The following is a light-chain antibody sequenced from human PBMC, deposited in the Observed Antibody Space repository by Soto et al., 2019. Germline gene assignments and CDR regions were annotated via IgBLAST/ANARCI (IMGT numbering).Light chain of an antibody. V-gene: IGLV2-14*01. CDR3: SSYTSSSTGV. CDR1: SGDVGGYNY. J-gene: IGLJ1*01. Sequence: QSALTQPASVSGSPGQSITISWTGTSGDVGGYNYVSWYQQHPGKAPKLMIYDVSNRPSGVSNRFSGSKSGNTASLTISGLQAEDEADHYCSSYTSSSTGVFGTGTKLTVL. CDR2: DVS.